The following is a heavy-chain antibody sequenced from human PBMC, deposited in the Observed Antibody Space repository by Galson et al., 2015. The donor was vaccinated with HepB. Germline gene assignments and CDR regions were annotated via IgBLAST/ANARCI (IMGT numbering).Heavy chain of an antibody. D-gene: IGHD1-26*01. Sequence: SVKVSCKASGYTFSPSSITWVRQAPGQGLEWMGWISAYSHETNYAQKFQGRVTMTTDTSTNTAYMELRSLRSDDTAVDYCARGALGWGVGGTQNNWFDPLGPGTLVTVSS. CDR2: ISAYSHET. CDR3: ARGALGWGVGGTQNNWFDP. V-gene: IGHV1-18*01. J-gene: IGHJ5*02. CDR1: GYTFSPSS.